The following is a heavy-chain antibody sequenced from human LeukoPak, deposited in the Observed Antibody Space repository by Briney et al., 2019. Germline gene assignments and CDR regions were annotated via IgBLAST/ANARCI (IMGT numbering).Heavy chain of an antibody. V-gene: IGHV3-30*03. D-gene: IGHD3-10*01. CDR1: GFTFSSYG. J-gene: IGHJ3*02. CDR3: ARDNSLYGSGSYYYAPDAFDI. Sequence: PGGSLRLSCAASGFTFSSYGMHWVRQAPGKGLGWVAIISYDGSNKYYADSVKGRFTISRDNSKNTLYLQMNSLRAEDTAVYYCARDNSLYGSGSYYYAPDAFDIWGQGTMVTVSS. CDR2: ISYDGSNK.